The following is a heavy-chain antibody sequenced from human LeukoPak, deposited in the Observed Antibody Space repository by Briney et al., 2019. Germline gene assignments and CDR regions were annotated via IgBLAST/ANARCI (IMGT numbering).Heavy chain of an antibody. Sequence: GGSLRLSCAASGFSFSTHWMHWVRQAPGKGLVYVAQINSDGSATAYADSVRGRFTISRDNAKNTLYLEMISLRAEDTAVYYCGSLTVVAKDHWGQGTLVTVSS. D-gene: IGHD3-22*01. CDR3: GSLTVVAKDH. J-gene: IGHJ4*02. CDR2: INSDGSAT. V-gene: IGHV3-74*01. CDR1: GFSFSTHW.